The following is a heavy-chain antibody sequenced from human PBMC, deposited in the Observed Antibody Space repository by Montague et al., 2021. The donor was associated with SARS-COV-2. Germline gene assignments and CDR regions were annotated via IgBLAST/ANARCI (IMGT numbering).Heavy chain of an antibody. CDR3: AKPRGVEGATRFAFDT. CDR1: GDSISGHY. J-gene: IGHJ3*02. CDR2: VSFSGSP. D-gene: IGHD2-15*01. V-gene: IGHV4-59*08. Sequence: SETLSLTCVVSGDSISGHYWTWIRQPPGKGLEWIGYVSFSGSPNYNPSLKSRVTISADTSKKQFSLKLTSVTAADTAMYYCAKPRGVEGATRFAFDTWGQGKRVLVSS.